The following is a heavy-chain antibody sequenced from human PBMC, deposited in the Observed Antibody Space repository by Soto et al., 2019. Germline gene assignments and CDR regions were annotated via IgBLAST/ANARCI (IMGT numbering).Heavy chain of an antibody. V-gene: IGHV4-30-4*01. D-gene: IGHD2-2*01. J-gene: IGHJ4*02. CDR1: GDSISSGAYY. Sequence: QVQLQESGPGLVQPSQTLSLTCTVSGDSISSGAYYWSWIRQPPGKGLEWIGYIYHSGATYYNPSLGSLGTMSVDTSKNQFHLRLSSVTAADTAVYYCARDGCYATVDCWGQGTLVTVSS. CDR2: IYHSGAT. CDR3: ARDGCYATVDC.